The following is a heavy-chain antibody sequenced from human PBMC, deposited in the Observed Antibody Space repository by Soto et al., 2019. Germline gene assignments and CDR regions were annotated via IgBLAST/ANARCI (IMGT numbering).Heavy chain of an antibody. CDR3: VFNDTAGNSVDS. D-gene: IGHD1-1*01. CDR2: IYPGDSDT. Sequence: GESVKITCKHSGCRYPTSCIGGVRQMQGKGLEWMGIIYPGDSDTRYSPSFQGQVTISAAQSISTAYLQWSSLKASDSAMFYCVFNDTAGNSVDS. V-gene: IGHV5-51*01. J-gene: IGHJ5*01. CDR1: GCRYPTSC.